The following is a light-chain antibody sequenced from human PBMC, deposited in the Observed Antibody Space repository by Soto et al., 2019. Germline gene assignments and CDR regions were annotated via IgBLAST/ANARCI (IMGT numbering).Light chain of an antibody. J-gene: IGKJ4*01. V-gene: IGKV1-12*01. CDR2: AAS. Sequence: IQITQSPSSVSASVGDTVTITCRASQLISSWLAWYQQKPGKATKLLIYAASNLQSGVPSRFSGSESGTDFTLTISSLQPEDFATYFCQQASSFPLTFGGGTKVEI. CDR1: QLISSW. CDR3: QQASSFPLT.